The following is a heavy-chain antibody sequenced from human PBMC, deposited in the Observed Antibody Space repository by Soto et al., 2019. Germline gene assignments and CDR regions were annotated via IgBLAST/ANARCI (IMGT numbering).Heavy chain of an antibody. CDR2: IYYSGST. CDR1: GGSISSSSYY. CDR3: ASGAFGPSGSPYYYDSSGYYIFDY. D-gene: IGHD3-22*01. V-gene: IGHV4-39*01. J-gene: IGHJ4*02. Sequence: ASETLSLTCTVSGGSISSSSYYWGWIRQPPGKGLEWIGSIYYSGSTYYNPSLKSRVTISVDTSKNQFSLKLSSVTAADTAVYYCASGAFGPSGSPYYYDSSGYYIFDYWGQGTLVTVS.